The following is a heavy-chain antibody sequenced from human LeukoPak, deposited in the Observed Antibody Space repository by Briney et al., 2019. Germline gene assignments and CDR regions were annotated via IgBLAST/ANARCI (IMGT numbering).Heavy chain of an antibody. CDR1: GFTFSSYG. J-gene: IGHJ4*02. V-gene: IGHV3-30*02. CDR2: IRYDGSNK. D-gene: IGHD3-22*01. CDR3: VSSSGYFTPFDY. Sequence: GGSLRLSCAASGFTFSSYGMHWVRQAPGKGLEWVAFIRYDGSNKYYADSVKGRFTISRDNSKNTLYLQMNSLRAEDTAVYYCVSSSGYFTPFDYWGQGTLVTVSS.